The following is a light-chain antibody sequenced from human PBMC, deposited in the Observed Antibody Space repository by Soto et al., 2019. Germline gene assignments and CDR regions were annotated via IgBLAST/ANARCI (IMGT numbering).Light chain of an antibody. CDR2: SAS. J-gene: IGKJ4*01. CDR1: QSVSGW. CDR3: QQYERYPLT. V-gene: IGKV1-5*03. Sequence: DIQMTQSPSTLSASVGDRVIITCRASQSVSGWLAWYRQKPGKAPELLIYSASTLETGVPSRFSGSGSGTDFTLTVSSLQREDFATYYCQQYERYPLTFGGGTKVGIK.